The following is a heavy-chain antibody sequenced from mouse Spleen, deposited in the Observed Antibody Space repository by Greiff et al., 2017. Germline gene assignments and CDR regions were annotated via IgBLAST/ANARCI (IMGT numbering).Heavy chain of an antibody. V-gene: IGHV5-16*01. CDR3: AREGGNYAPYYAMDY. D-gene: IGHD2-1*01. CDR1: GFTFSDYY. Sequence: EVKLVESEGGLVQPGSSMKLSCTASGFTFSDYYMAWVRQVPEKGLEWVANINYDGSSTYYLDSLKSRFIISRDNAKNILYLQMSSLKSEDTATYYCAREGGNYAPYYAMDYWGQGTSVTASS. J-gene: IGHJ4*01. CDR2: INYDGSST.